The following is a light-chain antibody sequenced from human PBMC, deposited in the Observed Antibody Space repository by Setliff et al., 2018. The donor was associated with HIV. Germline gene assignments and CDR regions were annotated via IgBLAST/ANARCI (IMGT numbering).Light chain of an antibody. V-gene: IGLV2-14*03. CDR3: CSYTSSLTYV. CDR2: DVS. J-gene: IGLJ1*01. Sequence: QSVLTQPASVSGSPGQSITISCSGSGSDVGSYNFVSWYQQHPGKAPQVIIYDVSRRPSGVSSRFSGSKSGNTASLTISGLQAEDQADYYCCSYTSSLTYVFGTGTKVTVL. CDR1: GSDVGSYNF.